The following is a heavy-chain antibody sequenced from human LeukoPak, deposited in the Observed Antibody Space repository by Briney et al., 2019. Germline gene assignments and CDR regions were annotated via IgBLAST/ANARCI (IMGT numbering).Heavy chain of an antibody. J-gene: IGHJ4*02. D-gene: IGHD5-18*01. V-gene: IGHV4-39*01. CDR2: TYYSGST. Sequence: SETLSHTCTVSGGSISSGTYYWGWIRQPPGKGLEWIASTYYSGSTYYNPSLKSRVTISVDTSKNQFSLKLTSVTAADTAMYYCTSPASDTAMAYWGQGTLVTVSS. CDR3: TSPASDTAMAY. CDR1: GGSISSGTYY.